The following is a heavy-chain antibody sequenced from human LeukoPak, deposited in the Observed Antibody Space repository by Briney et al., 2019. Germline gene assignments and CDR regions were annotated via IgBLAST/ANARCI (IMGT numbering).Heavy chain of an antibody. D-gene: IGHD3-22*01. Sequence: GASVKVSCKASGYTFTSYDINWVRQATGQGLEWMGWMNPNSGNTGYAQKFQGRVTITRNTSISTAYMELSSLRSEDTAVYYCARVVTDDSSLGDYWGQGTLVTVSS. CDR2: MNPNSGNT. V-gene: IGHV1-8*03. CDR3: ARVVTDDSSLGDY. CDR1: GYTFTSYD. J-gene: IGHJ4*02.